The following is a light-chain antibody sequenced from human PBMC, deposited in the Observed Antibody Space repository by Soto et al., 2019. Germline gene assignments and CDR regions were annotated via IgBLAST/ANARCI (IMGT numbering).Light chain of an antibody. CDR1: SSDVGGYNY. Sequence: QSALTQPRSVSGSPGQSVTISCTGTSSDVGGYNYVSWYQQHPGKAPKLMIYDVSKWPSGVPDRFSGSKSGNTAPLTISGLQAEDEDDYYCCSYAGNSLWVFGGGTKLTVL. J-gene: IGLJ3*02. V-gene: IGLV2-11*01. CDR2: DVS. CDR3: CSYAGNSLWV.